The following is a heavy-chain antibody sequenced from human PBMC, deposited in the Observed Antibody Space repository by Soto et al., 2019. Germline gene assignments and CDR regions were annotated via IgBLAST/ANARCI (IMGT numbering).Heavy chain of an antibody. CDR2: INYSGST. J-gene: IGHJ4*02. CDR3: ARDHGIAAAGLYFDY. CDR1: GGSLSSYY. V-gene: IGHV4-59*12. D-gene: IGHD6-13*01. Sequence: PSETLSLTCTVSGGSLSSYYWSWIRQPPGKGLEWIGEINYSGSTSYNPSLKSRVTISVDTSKNQFSLKLSSVTAADTAVYYCARDHGIAAAGLYFDYWGQGTLVTVSS.